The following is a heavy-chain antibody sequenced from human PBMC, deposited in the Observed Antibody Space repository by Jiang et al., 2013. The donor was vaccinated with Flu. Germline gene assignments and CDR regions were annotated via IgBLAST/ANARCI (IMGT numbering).Heavy chain of an antibody. CDR1: GFTFDDYA. V-gene: IGHV3-9*01. D-gene: IGHD2-15*01. CDR2: ISWNSGSI. Sequence: GGLVQPGRSLRLSCAASGFTFDDYAMHWVRQAPGKGLEWVSGISWNSGSIGYADSVKGRFTISRDNAKNSLYLQMNSLRAEDTALYYCAKARNSWAVVAAYYFDYWGQGTLVTVSS. J-gene: IGHJ4*02. CDR3: AKARNSWAVVAAYYFDY.